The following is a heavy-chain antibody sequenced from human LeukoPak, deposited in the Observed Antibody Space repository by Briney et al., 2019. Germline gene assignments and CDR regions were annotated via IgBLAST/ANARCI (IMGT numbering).Heavy chain of an antibody. CDR1: GFTFNSYA. J-gene: IGHJ4*02. D-gene: IGHD5-18*01. Sequence: QPGGSLRLSCAASGFTFNSYALTWVRQAPGKGLESVSTISGSGRSTFYAGSVKGRFTISRDNSKNTLYLQMNSLRAEHTAVYYCAKDRAAMGDFDYWGQGTLVTVSS. CDR3: AKDRAAMGDFDY. CDR2: ISGSGRST. V-gene: IGHV3-23*01.